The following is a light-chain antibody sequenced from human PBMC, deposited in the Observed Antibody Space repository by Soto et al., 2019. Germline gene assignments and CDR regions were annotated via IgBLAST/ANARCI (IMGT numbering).Light chain of an antibody. V-gene: IGKV3-20*01. J-gene: IGKJ5*01. Sequence: EIVLTQSPGNLSLSPGERATLSCRASQSVSSSYLAWYQQKPGQAPRLLIYGASSRATGIPDRFSCSGSGTDFPLTISRLEPEDFAVYYCQQYGSSITFGQGTRLEIK. CDR1: QSVSSSY. CDR3: QQYGSSIT. CDR2: GAS.